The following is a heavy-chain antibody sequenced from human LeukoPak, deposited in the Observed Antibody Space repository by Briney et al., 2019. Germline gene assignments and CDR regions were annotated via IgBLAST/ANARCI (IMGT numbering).Heavy chain of an antibody. D-gene: IGHD3/OR15-3a*01. J-gene: IGHJ4*02. V-gene: IGHV3-23*01. CDR2: ISASGGGT. CDR1: GITLSNYG. CDR3: AKRGVVIRVILVGFHKEAYYFES. Sequence: GGSLRLSCAVSGITLSNYGMSWVRQGPGKGLEWVAGISASGGGTNYADSVRGRFTISRDNPKNTLYLQMNSLRAEDTAFYFCAKRGVVIRVILVGFHKEAYYFESWGQGALVTVSS.